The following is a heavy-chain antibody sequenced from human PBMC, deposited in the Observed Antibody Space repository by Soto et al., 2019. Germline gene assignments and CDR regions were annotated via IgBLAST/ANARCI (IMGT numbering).Heavy chain of an antibody. CDR2: IRSKAYGGTT. CDR1: GFTFGDYA. D-gene: IGHD6-13*01. V-gene: IGHV3-49*03. CDR3: TRGRYSSSWSPSYYYYYYMDV. Sequence: GGSLRLSCTASGFTFGDYAMSWFRQAPGEGLEWVGFIRSKAYGGTTEYAASVKGRFTISRDDSKSIAYLQMNSLKTEDTAVYYCTRGRYSSSWSPSYYYYYYMDVWGKGTTVTVSS. J-gene: IGHJ6*03.